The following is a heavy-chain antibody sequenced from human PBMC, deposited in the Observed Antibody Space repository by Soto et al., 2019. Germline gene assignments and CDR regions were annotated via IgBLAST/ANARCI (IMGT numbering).Heavy chain of an antibody. CDR2: INHSGST. CDR1: GGSFSGYY. D-gene: IGHD3-10*01. J-gene: IGHJ6*02. CDR3: AREVLLWFGEPQGMDV. Sequence: SETLSLTCAVYGGSFSGYYWGWIRQPPGKGLEWIGEINHSGSTNYNPSLKSRVTISVDTSKNQFSLKLSSVTAADTAVYYCAREVLLWFGEPQGMDVWGQGTTVT. V-gene: IGHV4-34*01.